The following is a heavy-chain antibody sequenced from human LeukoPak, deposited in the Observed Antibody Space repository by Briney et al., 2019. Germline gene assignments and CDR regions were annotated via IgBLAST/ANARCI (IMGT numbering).Heavy chain of an antibody. Sequence: GSLRLSCTAPGLSFSDFAMGWVRSARVQGLDWVSTQKDGGDATYYAEPVKGRFTVTRDNSKNTLYLQMNSLRAEDTAVYFCATPDSSGFYFSVRFDFWGQGTLVTVSS. CDR3: ATPDSSGFYFSVRFDF. J-gene: IGHJ4*02. CDR1: GLSFSDFA. V-gene: IGHV3-23*01. CDR2: QKDGGDAT. D-gene: IGHD3-22*01.